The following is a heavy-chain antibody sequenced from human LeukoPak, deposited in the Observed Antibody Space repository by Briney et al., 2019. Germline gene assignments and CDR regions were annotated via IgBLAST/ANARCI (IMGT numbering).Heavy chain of an antibody. CDR1: GYTLTELS. Sequence: ASVEVSCKVSGYTLTELSMHWVRQAPGKGLEWMGGFDPEDGETIYAQKFQGRVTMTEDTSTDTAYMELSSLRSEDTAVYYCATDHYGTGAFDIWGQGTMVTVSS. CDR3: ATDHYGTGAFDI. D-gene: IGHD4-17*01. J-gene: IGHJ3*02. CDR2: FDPEDGET. V-gene: IGHV1-24*01.